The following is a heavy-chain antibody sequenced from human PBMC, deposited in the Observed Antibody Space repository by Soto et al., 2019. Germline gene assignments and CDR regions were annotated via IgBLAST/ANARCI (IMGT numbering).Heavy chain of an antibody. D-gene: IGHD3-3*01. CDR3: ARDRRIFGVVITFYYYYYYGMDV. J-gene: IGHJ6*02. Sequence: ASVKVSCKASGYTFTSYYMHWVRQAPGQGLEWMGIINPSGGSTSYAQKFQGRVTMTRDTSTSTVYMERSSLRSEDTAVYYCARDRRIFGVVITFYYYYYYGMDVWGQGTTVTVSS. CDR2: INPSGGST. V-gene: IGHV1-46*01. CDR1: GYTFTSYY.